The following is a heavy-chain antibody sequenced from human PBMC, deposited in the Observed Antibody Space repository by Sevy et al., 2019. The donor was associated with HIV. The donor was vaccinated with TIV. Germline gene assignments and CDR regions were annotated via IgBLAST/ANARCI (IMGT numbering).Heavy chain of an antibody. Sequence: SETLSLTCTVSGGAITSLYWNWIRQPPGKGLEWIANIYYNGHINYNPSLKSRVTLSLDTSKNQFSLRLSSVTAADTAMYYCAGENAWGRGYSWGQGTLVTVS. CDR2: IYYNGHI. CDR1: GGAITSLY. D-gene: IGHD1-26*01. V-gene: IGHV4-59*08. CDR3: AGENAWGRGYS. J-gene: IGHJ4*02.